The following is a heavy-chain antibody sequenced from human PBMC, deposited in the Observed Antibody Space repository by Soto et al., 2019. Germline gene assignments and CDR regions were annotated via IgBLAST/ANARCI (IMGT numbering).Heavy chain of an antibody. V-gene: IGHV4-59*08. D-gene: IGHD3-22*01. CDR3: ARQEYYYDTSGHIKFYALDI. Sequence: SETLSLTCTVSGGSISSYYWSWIRQPPGKGLEWIGYIYYSGSTNYNPSLKSRVTISLDTSKNQFSLKLRSVTAADTAVYYCARQEYYYDTSGHIKFYALDIWGQGTMVTVSS. CDR1: GGSISSYY. J-gene: IGHJ3*02. CDR2: IYYSGST.